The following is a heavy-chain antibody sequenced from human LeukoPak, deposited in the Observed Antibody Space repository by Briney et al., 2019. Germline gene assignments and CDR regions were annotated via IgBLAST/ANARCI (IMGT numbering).Heavy chain of an antibody. CDR1: GYTFTGYY. D-gene: IGHD6-13*01. CDR3: ARDPAADAGYSSSWYLGWFDP. Sequence: GASVKVSCKASGYTFTGYYMHWVRQAPGQGLEWMGWFIPNSGGTNYAQKFQGRVTMTRDTSISTAYMELSRLRSDDTAVYYCARDPAADAGYSSSWYLGWFDPWGQGTLVTVSS. CDR2: FIPNSGGT. V-gene: IGHV1-2*02. J-gene: IGHJ5*02.